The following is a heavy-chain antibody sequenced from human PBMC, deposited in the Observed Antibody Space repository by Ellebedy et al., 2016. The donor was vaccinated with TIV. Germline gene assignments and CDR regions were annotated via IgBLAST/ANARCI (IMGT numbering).Heavy chain of an antibody. V-gene: IGHV3-11*01. J-gene: IGHJ6*02. D-gene: IGHD5-18*01. Sequence: GGSLRLXCAASGFTFSDYYMSWIRQAPGKGLEWVSYISSSGSTIYYADSVKGRFTISRDNAKNSLYLQMNSLRAEDTAVYYCARDRRGYSYGPRLNYYGMDVWGQGTTVTVSS. CDR3: ARDRRGYSYGPRLNYYGMDV. CDR2: ISSSGSTI. CDR1: GFTFSDYY.